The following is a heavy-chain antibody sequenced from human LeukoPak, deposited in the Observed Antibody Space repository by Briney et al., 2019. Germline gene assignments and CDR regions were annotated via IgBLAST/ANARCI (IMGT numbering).Heavy chain of an antibody. J-gene: IGHJ4*02. Sequence: SETLSRTCTVSGGSISSSTYFWGWIRQPPGKGLEWIGTIYYTGSTYYNPSLKSRDTISVDTSKNQFSLKVRSVTAADTAVYYCARGPQGVTRPEYWGQGTLVTVSS. V-gene: IGHV4-39*01. D-gene: IGHD4-17*01. CDR1: GGSISSSTYF. CDR3: ARGPQGVTRPEY. CDR2: IYYTGST.